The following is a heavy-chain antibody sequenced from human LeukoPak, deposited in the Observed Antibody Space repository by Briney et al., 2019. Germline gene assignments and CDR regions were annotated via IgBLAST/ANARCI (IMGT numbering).Heavy chain of an antibody. Sequence: GGSLRLSCAASGFTFSSYAMSWVRQAPGKGLEWVSVIYSGGSTYYADSVKGRFTISRGNSKNTLYLQMNSLRAEDTAVYYCAKYSSGYYYHWGQGTLVTVSS. V-gene: IGHV3-23*03. D-gene: IGHD3-22*01. CDR3: AKYSSGYYYH. J-gene: IGHJ5*02. CDR2: IYSGGST. CDR1: GFTFSSYA.